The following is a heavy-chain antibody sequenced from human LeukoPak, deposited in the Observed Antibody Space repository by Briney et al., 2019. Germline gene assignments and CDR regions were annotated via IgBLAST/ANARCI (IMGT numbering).Heavy chain of an antibody. CDR3: ARGYDSSAYYPFNY. Sequence: PSETLSLTCVVSGGSLSTHHWSWIRQSPGRGLEWIGYISDSGSTNYNPSLKSRVTISVDTSKNQFLLMLSSVTAADTAVYYCARGYDSSAYYPFNYWGQGTLVTVSS. J-gene: IGHJ4*02. CDR1: GGSLSTHH. CDR2: ISDSGST. V-gene: IGHV4-59*11. D-gene: IGHD3-22*01.